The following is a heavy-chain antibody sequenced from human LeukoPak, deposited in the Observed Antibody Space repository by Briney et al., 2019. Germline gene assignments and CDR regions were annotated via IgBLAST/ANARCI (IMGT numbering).Heavy chain of an antibody. D-gene: IGHD3-10*01. J-gene: IGHJ6*03. CDR2: IYYSGST. V-gene: IGHV4-59*01. CDR3: ARLLWFGESHYYMDV. Sequence: PSETLSLTCTVSGGSISSYYWSWIRQPPGMGLEWIGYIYYSGSTNYNPSLKSRVAISVDTSKNQFSLKLSSVTAADTAVYYCARLLWFGESHYYMDVWGKGTTVTITS. CDR1: GGSISSYY.